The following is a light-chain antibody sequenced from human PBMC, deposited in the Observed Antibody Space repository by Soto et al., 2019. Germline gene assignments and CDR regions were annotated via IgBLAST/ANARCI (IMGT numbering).Light chain of an antibody. CDR1: QSISCY. V-gene: IGKV3-15*01. J-gene: IGKJ4*01. CDR2: GAS. Sequence: EIIMTQSPATLSVSTGERVTLACRASQSISCYLARYQQKPGQAPRLLIYGASTRATDMPARFSGSVSGTEFTLTISSLQSEDSAVYSCQQYNNSLSTVGGGTRGEI. CDR3: QQYNNSLST.